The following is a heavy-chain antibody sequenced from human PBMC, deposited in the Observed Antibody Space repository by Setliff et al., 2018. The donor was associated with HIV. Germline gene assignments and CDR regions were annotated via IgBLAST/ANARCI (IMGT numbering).Heavy chain of an antibody. D-gene: IGHD5-18*01. V-gene: IGHV3-15*01. CDR2: IKTRADGGAA. CDR1: GFNFVNAW. CDR3: ARKLQPGYGMDV. J-gene: IGHJ6*02. Sequence: PGGSLRLSCATSGFNFVNAWMSWVRQAPGKGLECLGRIKTRADGGAADSAEPVKGRFTISRDNAKNSLYLQMDSLRAEDTTVYYCARKLQPGYGMDVWGQGTTVTVSS.